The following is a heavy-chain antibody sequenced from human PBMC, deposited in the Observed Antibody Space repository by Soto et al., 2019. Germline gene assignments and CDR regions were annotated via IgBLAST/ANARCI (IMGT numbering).Heavy chain of an antibody. CDR2: INPNSGGT. CDR1: GYTFTGYY. Sequence: ASVNVSCKASGYTFTGYYMHWVRQAPGQGLEWMGWINPNSGGTNYAQKFQGWVTMTRDTSISTAYMELSRLRSDDTAVYYCAREGWGSTSGFSYGMDVWGQGTTVTVSS. CDR3: AREGWGSTSGFSYGMDV. V-gene: IGHV1-2*04. D-gene: IGHD2-2*01. J-gene: IGHJ6*02.